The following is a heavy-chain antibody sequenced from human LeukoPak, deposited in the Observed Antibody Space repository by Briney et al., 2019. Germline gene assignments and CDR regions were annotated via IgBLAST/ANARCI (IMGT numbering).Heavy chain of an antibody. J-gene: IGHJ5*02. CDR2: ISTSGGST. CDR3: AKVGSRDHSYSFDP. CDR1: GFTFSSYA. Sequence: PGGSLRLSCAASGFTFSSYAMTWVRQAPGNGLEWVSTISTSGGSTYYADSVKGRFTISRDNSKNTQYLQMNSLRAEDTAVYYCAKVGSRDHSYSFDPWGQGTLVTVSS. V-gene: IGHV3-23*01. D-gene: IGHD1-14*01.